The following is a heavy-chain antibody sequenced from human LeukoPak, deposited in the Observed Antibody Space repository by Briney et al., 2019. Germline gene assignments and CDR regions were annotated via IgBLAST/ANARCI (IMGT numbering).Heavy chain of an antibody. CDR1: GFTFSTYD. Sequence: GGSLRLSCAASGFTFSTYDMHWVRQAPGKGLEWVTFIRYDGTNIYYADSVKGRFTISRDNSKNTLYLQMNSLRTEDTAVYHCLYSSSWFTFDFWGQGTLVTVSS. CDR3: LYSSSWFTFDF. V-gene: IGHV3-30*02. CDR2: IRYDGTNI. D-gene: IGHD6-13*01. J-gene: IGHJ4*02.